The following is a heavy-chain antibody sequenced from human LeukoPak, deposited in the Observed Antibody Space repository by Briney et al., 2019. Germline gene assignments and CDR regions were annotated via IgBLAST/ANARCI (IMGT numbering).Heavy chain of an antibody. Sequence: SGPTLVKPTQTLTLTCTFSGFSLSTSGVGVGWIRQPPGKALEWLSLIYWDDDKRYSPSLKSRLTITKDTSKNQVVLTMTNMDPVDTATYYCAHSVRGESCSGGNCYSGGDYWGQGTLVTVSS. CDR3: AHSVRGESCSGGNCYSGGDY. CDR1: GFSLSTSGVG. V-gene: IGHV2-5*02. CDR2: IYWDDDK. D-gene: IGHD2-15*01. J-gene: IGHJ4*02.